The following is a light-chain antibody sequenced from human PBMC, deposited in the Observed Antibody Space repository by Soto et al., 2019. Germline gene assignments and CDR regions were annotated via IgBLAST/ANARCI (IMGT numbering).Light chain of an antibody. CDR3: QQYSAKWA. J-gene: IGKJ1*01. CDR1: QTIYTL. Sequence: DIQMTQSPSTLSTSVGDRFTITCRASQTIYTLLAWYQQKPGRAPKLLIYDASTLESWVPSRFSGSGSGTEFTLTISSLQPDDFATYYCQQYSAKWAFGQGTKVDIK. V-gene: IGKV1-5*01. CDR2: DAS.